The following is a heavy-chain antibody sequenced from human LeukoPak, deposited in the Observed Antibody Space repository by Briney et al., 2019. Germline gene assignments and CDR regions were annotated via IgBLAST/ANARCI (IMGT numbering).Heavy chain of an antibody. CDR2: IYYTGST. CDR3: ARGTDGRRYFDL. D-gene: IGHD5-24*01. CDR1: GGSISTFY. V-gene: IGHV4-59*01. J-gene: IGHJ2*01. Sequence: WETLSLTCTVSGGSISTFYWSWIRQPPGRGMELIGFIYYTGSTNYNPSLKSRVTISLDTSKNQFSLRLTSVTAADTAVYYCARGTDGRRYFDLWGRGTLLTVSP.